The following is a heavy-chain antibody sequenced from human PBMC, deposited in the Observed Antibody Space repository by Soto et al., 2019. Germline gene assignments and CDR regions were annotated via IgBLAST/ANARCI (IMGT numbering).Heavy chain of an antibody. CDR1: GFTFSSYA. CDR3: ARGRGYSDGYGDYYYGMDV. D-gene: IGHD5-18*01. Sequence: QVQLVESGGGVVQPGRSLRLSCAASGFTFSSYAMHWVRQAPGKGLEWVAVISYDGSNKYYADSVKGRFTISRDNSKNTLYLQMNSLRAEDTAVYYCARGRGYSDGYGDYYYGMDVWGQGTTVTVSS. J-gene: IGHJ6*02. V-gene: IGHV3-30-3*01. CDR2: ISYDGSNK.